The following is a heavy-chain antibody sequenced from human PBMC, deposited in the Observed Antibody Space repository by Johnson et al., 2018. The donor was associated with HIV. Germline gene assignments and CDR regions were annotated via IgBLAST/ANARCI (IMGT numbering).Heavy chain of an antibody. J-gene: IGHJ3*01. V-gene: IGHV3-20*04. CDR3: SRGGRYCSGGNCYRVFDL. D-gene: IGHD2-15*01. CDR2: LNWNGGNT. CDR1: GFSFNDYD. Sequence: EVQLLESGGGVVRPGGSLRLSCAASGFSFNDYDMNWVRQVPGKGLEWVSGLNWNGGNTDYAVSVKGRFTISRDNAKNTLYMQMTSLRAEETALFYCSRGGRYCSGGNCYRVFDLWGPGTMVTVSS.